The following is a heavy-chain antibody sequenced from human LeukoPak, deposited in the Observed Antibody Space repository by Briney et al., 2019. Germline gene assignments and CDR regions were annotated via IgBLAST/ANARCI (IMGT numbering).Heavy chain of an antibody. J-gene: IGHJ6*02. CDR3: ARGPIEYCSSTSCYCYGMDV. CDR2: IYHSGST. V-gene: IGHV4-30-2*01. D-gene: IGHD2-2*01. Sequence: PSQTLSLTCAVSGGSISSGGYSWSWIRQPPGKGLEWIGYIYHSGSTYYNPSLKSRVTISVDRSKNQFSLKLSSVTAADTAVYYCARGPIEYCSSTSCYCYGMDVWGQGTTVTVSS. CDR1: GGSISSGGYS.